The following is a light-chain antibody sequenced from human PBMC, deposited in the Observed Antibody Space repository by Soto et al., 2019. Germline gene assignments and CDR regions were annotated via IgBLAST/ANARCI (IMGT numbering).Light chain of an antibody. CDR3: ISYTTSITHV. V-gene: IGLV2-14*03. Sequence: QSALTQPASVSGSPGQSITISCTGSSSDVGAFDYVCWHQQHPGKAPKLLIFDVSSRPSGVSSRFSASKSGNTASLTISVLQAEDEADYYCISYTTSITHVFGTGTKVTVL. CDR2: DVS. J-gene: IGLJ1*01. CDR1: SSDVGAFDY.